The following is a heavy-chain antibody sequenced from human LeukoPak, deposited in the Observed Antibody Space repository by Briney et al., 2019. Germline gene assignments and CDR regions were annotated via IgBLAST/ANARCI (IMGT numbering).Heavy chain of an antibody. J-gene: IGHJ3*02. CDR3: AGGSYLGDAFDI. CDR2: IYYSGST. Sequence: SETLSLTCTVSGGSISSYYWNWIRQPPGKGLEWIGNIYYSGSTNYNPSLKSRVTISLDTSKYQFSLKLSAVTAADTAVYYCAGGSYLGDAFDIWGQGTMVTVSS. D-gene: IGHD1-26*01. V-gene: IGHV4-59*08. CDR1: GGSISSYY.